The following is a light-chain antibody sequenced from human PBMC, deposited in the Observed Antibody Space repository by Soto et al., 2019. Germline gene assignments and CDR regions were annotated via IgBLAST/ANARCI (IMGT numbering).Light chain of an antibody. CDR3: SSYAGSNIV. V-gene: IGLV2-8*01. Sequence: QSALTQPPSASGSPGQSVTISCTGTSSDVGGYNYVSWYQQHPGKAPKLMIYEVSKRPSGVPDRFSGSKSGNTASLTVSGPQAEDEADYYCSSYAGSNIVFGTGTKVTVL. CDR2: EVS. J-gene: IGLJ1*01. CDR1: SSDVGGYNY.